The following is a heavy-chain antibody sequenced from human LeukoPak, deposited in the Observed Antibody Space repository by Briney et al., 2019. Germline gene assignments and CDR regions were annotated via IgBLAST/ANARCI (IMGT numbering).Heavy chain of an antibody. CDR3: ARGSDGSGCYSYFDY. D-gene: IGHD6-19*01. CDR1: GFTFSSYS. CDR2: ISSSSSYI. Sequence: PRRSLRLSCAASGFTFSSYSMNWVRQTPGKGLECVSAISSSSSYISYADSVKGRFTISRDNAKNSLYLQMNSLRAEDTAVYYCARGSDGSGCYSYFDYWGQGTLATVSS. J-gene: IGHJ4*02. V-gene: IGHV3-21*01.